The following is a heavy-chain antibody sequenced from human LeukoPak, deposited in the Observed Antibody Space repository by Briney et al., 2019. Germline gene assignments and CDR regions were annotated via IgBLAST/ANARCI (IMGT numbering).Heavy chain of an antibody. Sequence: SETLSLTCTVSGGSISSYYWSWIRQPPGKGLGWIGYIYYSGSTNYNPSLKSRVTISVDTSKNQFSLKLSSVTAADTAVYYCARADPKYYDFWSGYYTGPYAFDIWGQGTMVTVSS. D-gene: IGHD3-3*01. CDR1: GGSISSYY. CDR3: ARADPKYYDFWSGYYTGPYAFDI. CDR2: IYYSGST. J-gene: IGHJ3*02. V-gene: IGHV4-59*01.